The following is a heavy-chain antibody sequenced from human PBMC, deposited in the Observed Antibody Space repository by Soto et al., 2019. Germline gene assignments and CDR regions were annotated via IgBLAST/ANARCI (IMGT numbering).Heavy chain of an antibody. CDR3: ARDHRLLVITTVDY. J-gene: IGHJ4*02. Sequence: QVQLVESGGGVVQPGRSLRLSCAASGFTFSSYAMHWVRQAPGKGLEWVAVISYDGSNKYYADSVKGRFTISRDNSKNTLYLQMNSLRAEDTAVYYCARDHRLLVITTVDYWGQGTLVTVSS. CDR1: GFTFSSYA. CDR2: ISYDGSNK. D-gene: IGHD3-22*01. V-gene: IGHV3-30-3*01.